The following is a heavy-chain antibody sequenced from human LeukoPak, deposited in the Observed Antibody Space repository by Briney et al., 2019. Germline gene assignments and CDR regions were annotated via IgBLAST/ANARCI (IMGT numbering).Heavy chain of an antibody. CDR3: ARDHSGSYYGWFDP. CDR2: IYYSGST. J-gene: IGHJ5*02. V-gene: IGHV4-59*01. Sequence: SETLSLTCPVSGCSISSYYWSWIRQPPGKGLEWIGYIYYSGSTNYNPSLKSRVTISVDTSKNQFSLKLSSVTAADTAVYYCARDHSGSYYGWFDPWGQGTLVTVSS. D-gene: IGHD1-26*01. CDR1: GCSISSYY.